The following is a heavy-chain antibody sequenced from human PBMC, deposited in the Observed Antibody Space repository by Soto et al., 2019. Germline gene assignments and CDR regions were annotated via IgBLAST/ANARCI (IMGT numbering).Heavy chain of an antibody. J-gene: IGHJ6*02. CDR1: GSAITRYY. CDR3: ARDTCGWSLNVLDV. CDR2: INPGGGSA. D-gene: IGHD6-19*01. Sequence: QVDLVQSGAEVKKPGASVTISCKASGSAITRYYIHWVRQAPGRGLEWMGIINPGGGSASYAQKFKDRVTIDKDTSTGTVYMGLRSLRTEDTAVYYCARDTCGWSLNVLDVWGQGTTVNVSS. V-gene: IGHV1-46*01.